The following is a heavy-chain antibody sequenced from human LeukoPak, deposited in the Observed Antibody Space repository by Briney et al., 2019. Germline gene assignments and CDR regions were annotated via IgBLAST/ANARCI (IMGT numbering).Heavy chain of an antibody. CDR2: ISGSGGTT. CDR3: AKAHAEGYYFDY. V-gene: IGHV3-23*01. CDR1: GFTFSSYG. Sequence: GGSLRLSCAASGFTFSSYGMSWVRQAPGKGLEWVSAISGSGGTTYYADSVKGRFTVSRDNSENTLYLQMNSLRAEDTAVCFCAKAHAEGYYFDYWGQGTLVTVSS. J-gene: IGHJ4*02. D-gene: IGHD1-26*01.